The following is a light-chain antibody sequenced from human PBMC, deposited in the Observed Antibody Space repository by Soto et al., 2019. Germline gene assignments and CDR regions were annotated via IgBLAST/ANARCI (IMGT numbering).Light chain of an antibody. CDR2: KAS. CDR1: QSINSW. Sequence: DFQMTQSPSTLSASVGDSVTITCRASQSINSWLAWYQQKPGKAPKVLIYKASSLESGVPSRFSGSGSGTEFTLTISSLQPDDFATYYCQQTYSTPPTFGQGTKVDIK. CDR3: QQTYSTPPT. J-gene: IGKJ1*01. V-gene: IGKV1-5*03.